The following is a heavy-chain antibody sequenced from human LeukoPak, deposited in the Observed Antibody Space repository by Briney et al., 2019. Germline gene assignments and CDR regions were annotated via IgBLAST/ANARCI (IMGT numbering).Heavy chain of an antibody. CDR3: ARVPLYDYVWGSFNWFDP. CDR2: ISSSSSTI. CDR1: GFTFSSYS. V-gene: IGHV3-48*01. J-gene: IGHJ5*02. D-gene: IGHD3-16*01. Sequence: GRSLSLSCAASGFTFSSYSMNTVRQAPGRGLEWVSCISSSSSTIYYAATAKRRFTLSRDNAKNSLYLQMNSLRAEDTAVYSCARVPLYDYVWGSFNWFDPWGQGTLVTVSS.